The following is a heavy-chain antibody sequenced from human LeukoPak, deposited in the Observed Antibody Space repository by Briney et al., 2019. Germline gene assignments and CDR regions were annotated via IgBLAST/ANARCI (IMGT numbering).Heavy chain of an antibody. CDR3: ARGRTGPNWCFDL. J-gene: IGHJ2*01. CDR1: GFIFSSSG. CDR2: IWYDGTNK. D-gene: IGHD7-27*01. V-gene: IGHV3-33*01. Sequence: GGSLRLSCAASGFIFSSSGMHWVRQAPGKGLEWVAFIWYDGTNKYYAASVRGRFTISRENSEDTMYLQMNSLRAEDTAVYYCARGRTGPNWCFDLWGRGTLVTVSS.